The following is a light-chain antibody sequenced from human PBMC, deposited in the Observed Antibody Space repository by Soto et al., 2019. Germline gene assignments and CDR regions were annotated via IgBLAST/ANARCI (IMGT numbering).Light chain of an antibody. Sequence: DIQVTQSQSAMAESVVDRVTITSRARQVISNYLAWYQQKPGKVPKRLIYVASSLESVVPSRFSGSGSGTEFTLTISSLQPEDFATYYCQHLNSYPINFFQGTRPEI. J-gene: IGKJ5*01. CDR2: VAS. CDR1: QVISNY. CDR3: QHLNSYPIN. V-gene: IGKV1-17*03.